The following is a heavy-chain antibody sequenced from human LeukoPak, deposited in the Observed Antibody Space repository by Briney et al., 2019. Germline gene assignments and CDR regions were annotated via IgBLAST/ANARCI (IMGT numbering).Heavy chain of an antibody. J-gene: IGHJ4*02. D-gene: IGHD2-2*02. CDR1: GFIFSHYG. CDR2: IQNDASTE. CDR3: AKDRGACSSPTGYNFDY. V-gene: IGHV3-30*02. Sequence: GGSLRLSCAASGFIFSHYGMHWVRQAPGKGLEWVADIQNDASTENFADSVKGRFTISRDNSKNTVFLQMNSLRVEDTAVYYCAKDRGACSSPTGYNFDYGAREPWSPSPQ.